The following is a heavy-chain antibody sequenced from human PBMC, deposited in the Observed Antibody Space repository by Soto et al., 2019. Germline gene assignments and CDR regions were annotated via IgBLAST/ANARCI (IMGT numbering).Heavy chain of an antibody. Sequence: QVQLVQSGDEVKKPGASVKVSCKASGYIFVNYGIAWVRQAPGQGLEWMGWISPYTGNTHSATKVQGRLTMATDTTRSKACMYMVSRTSDDTAVYDGGMVDNYVTPTPQDGWGPGTTVSVS. D-gene: IGHD3-16*01. CDR1: GYIFVNYG. CDR3: GMVDNYVTPTPQDG. CDR2: ISPYTGNT. V-gene: IGHV1-18*01. J-gene: IGHJ6*02.